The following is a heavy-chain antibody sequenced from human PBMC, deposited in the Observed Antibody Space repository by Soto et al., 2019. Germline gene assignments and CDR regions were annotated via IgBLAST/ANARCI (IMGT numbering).Heavy chain of an antibody. CDR2: ISGSGGST. Sequence: EVPLLESGGGLVQPGGSLRLSCAASGFTFSSYAMSWVRQAPGKGLEWVSAISGSGGSTYYADSVKGRFTISRDNSKNTLYLQMNSLRAEDTAVYYCAKVFLEQLGPFDYWGQGTLVTVSS. CDR3: AKVFLEQLGPFDY. J-gene: IGHJ4*02. V-gene: IGHV3-23*01. D-gene: IGHD6-6*01. CDR1: GFTFSSYA.